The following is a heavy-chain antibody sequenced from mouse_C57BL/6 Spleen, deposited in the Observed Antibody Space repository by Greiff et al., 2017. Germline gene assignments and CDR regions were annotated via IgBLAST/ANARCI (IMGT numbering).Heavy chain of an antibody. CDR1: GFSLTSYG. J-gene: IGHJ3*01. CDR3: APLGRGFAY. V-gene: IGHV2-2*01. CDR2: IWSGGST. D-gene: IGHD4-1*01. Sequence: VQVVESGPGLVQPSQSLSITCTVSGFSLTSYGVHWVRQSPGKGLEWLGVIWSGGSTDYNAAFISRLSISKDNSKSQVFFKMNSLQADDTAIYYCAPLGRGFAYWGQGTLVTVSA.